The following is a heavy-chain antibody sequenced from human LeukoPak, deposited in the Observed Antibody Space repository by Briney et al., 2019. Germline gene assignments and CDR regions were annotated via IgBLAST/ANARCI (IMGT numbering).Heavy chain of an antibody. CDR1: GYTFTSYY. CDR2: ISGHNGNT. Sequence: ASVKVSCKASGYTFTSYYMHWVRQAPGQGLEWMGWISGHNGNTNYAQKFQGRVTMTTETSTSTAYMEVRSLRSDDTAIYYCAREVDGAYTSGWYGYWGQGTLVTVSS. CDR3: AREVDGAYTSGWYGY. J-gene: IGHJ4*02. V-gene: IGHV1-18*04. D-gene: IGHD6-19*01.